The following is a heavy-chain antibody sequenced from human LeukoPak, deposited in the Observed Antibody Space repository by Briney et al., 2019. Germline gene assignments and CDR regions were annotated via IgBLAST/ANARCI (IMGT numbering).Heavy chain of an antibody. CDR2: IYYSGST. J-gene: IGHJ4*02. Sequence: SETLSLTCTVSGGSISSYYWSWIRQPPGKGLEWIGYIYYSGSTNYNPSLKSRVTISVDTSKNQFSLKLSSVTAADTAAYYCARGSYYYGSGSYSRKNDYWGQGTLVTVSS. V-gene: IGHV4-59*12. CDR1: GGSISSYY. D-gene: IGHD3-10*01. CDR3: ARGSYYYGSGSYSRKNDY.